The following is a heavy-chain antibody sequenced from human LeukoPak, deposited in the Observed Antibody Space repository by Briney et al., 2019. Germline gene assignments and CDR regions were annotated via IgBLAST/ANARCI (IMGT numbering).Heavy chain of an antibody. CDR1: GYSFTSYW. CDR2: IYPGDSDT. Sequence: GESLKISCKGSGYSFTSYWIGWVRQMPGKGLEWMGIIYPGDSDTRYSPSFQGQVTISADKSISTAYLQWSSLKASDTAMYCCARRPDYASGISQATPFDYWGQGTLVTVSS. CDR3: ARRPDYASGISQATPFDY. J-gene: IGHJ4*02. V-gene: IGHV5-51*01. D-gene: IGHD3-10*01.